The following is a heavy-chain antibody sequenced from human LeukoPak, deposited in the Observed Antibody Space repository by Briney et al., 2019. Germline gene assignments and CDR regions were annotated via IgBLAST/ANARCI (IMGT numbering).Heavy chain of an antibody. J-gene: IGHJ4*02. V-gene: IGHV1-2*02. CDR2: INPNSGGT. CDR3: ARDFSWGNYDLYYFDY. CDR1: GYTFTSYY. D-gene: IGHD4-11*01. Sequence: ASVKVSCKASGYTFTSYYMHWVRQAPGQGLEWMGWINPNSGGTNYAQKFQGRVTMTRDTSISTAYMELSRLRSDDTAVYYCARDFSWGNYDLYYFDYWGQGTLVTVSS.